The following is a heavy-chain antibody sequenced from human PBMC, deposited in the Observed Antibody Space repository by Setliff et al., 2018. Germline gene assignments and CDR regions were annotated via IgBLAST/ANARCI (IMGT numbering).Heavy chain of an antibody. CDR2: IFWDDDK. Sequence: SGPTLVNPTETLTLTCTFSGFSLSTNTVGVGRIRQPPGKALEWLAVIFWDDDKRYSPSLQHRLTINKDTSKNQVVLTMANVDPVDTATYYCAHFTVGYDISGYLFSWGQGTLVTVSS. CDR3: AHFTVGYDISGYLFS. V-gene: IGHV2-5*02. D-gene: IGHD3-22*01. CDR1: GFSLSTNTVG. J-gene: IGHJ5*02.